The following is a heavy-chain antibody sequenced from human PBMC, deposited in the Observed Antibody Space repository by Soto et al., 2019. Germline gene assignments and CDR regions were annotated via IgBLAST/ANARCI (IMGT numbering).Heavy chain of an antibody. CDR3: ARVGLKTGCDY. V-gene: IGHV4-39*01. CDR1: GGSLRVYY. D-gene: IGHD3-16*01. J-gene: IGHJ4*02. CDR2: IYYSGST. Sequence: SGTLALTCAACGGSLRVYYLGWFRQPPGKGLEWIGSIYYSGSTYYNPSLKSRVTISVDTSKNQFSLKLSSVTAADTAVYYCARVGLKTGCDYWGQGTLVTVSS.